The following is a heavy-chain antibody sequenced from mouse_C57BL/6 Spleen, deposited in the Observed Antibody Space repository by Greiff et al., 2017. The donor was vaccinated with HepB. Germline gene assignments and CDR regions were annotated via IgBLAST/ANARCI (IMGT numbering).Heavy chain of an antibody. D-gene: IGHD2-3*01. CDR2: IYPRSGNT. V-gene: IGHV1-81*01. CDR3: ARENYDGYYSYAY. CDR1: GYTFTSYG. Sequence: VQLQQSGAELVRPGASVKLSCKASGYTFTSYGISWVKQRTGQGLEWIGEIYPRSGNTYYNKKFKGKATLTADKSSSTAYMELRSLTSEDSAVYFCARENYDGYYSYAYWGQGTLVTVSA. J-gene: IGHJ3*01.